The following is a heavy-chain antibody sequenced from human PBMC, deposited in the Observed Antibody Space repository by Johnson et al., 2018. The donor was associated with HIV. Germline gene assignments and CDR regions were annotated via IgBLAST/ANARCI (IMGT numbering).Heavy chain of an antibody. V-gene: IGHV3-20*04. CDR2: INWTGGST. CDR1: GFTFDDYG. J-gene: IGHJ3*02. D-gene: IGHD6-6*01. Sequence: MQLVESGGGVVRPGGSLRLSCAASGFTFDDYGMSWVRQAPGKGLEWVSGINWTGGSTGYADSVKGRFTISRDNAKNSLYLQMNSLRAEDTAVYYCAKSSDEYSSSSDAFDIWGQGTMVTVSS. CDR3: AKSSDEYSSSSDAFDI.